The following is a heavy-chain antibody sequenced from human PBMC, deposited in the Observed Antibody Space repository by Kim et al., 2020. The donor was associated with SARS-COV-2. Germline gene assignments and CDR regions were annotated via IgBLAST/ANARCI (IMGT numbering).Heavy chain of an antibody. V-gene: IGHV3-23*01. D-gene: IGHD3-22*01. J-gene: IGHJ3*02. Sequence: GGSLRLSCAASGFTFSSYAMSWVRQAPGKGLEWVSAISGGGGSTYYADSVKGRFTISRDNSKNTLYLQMNSLRAEDTAVYYCAKGPSALWLFSKILVVITGRSFGMWPQGTIVTLSS. CDR2: ISGGGGST. CDR1: GFTFSSYA. CDR3: AKGPSALWLFSKILVVITGRSFGM.